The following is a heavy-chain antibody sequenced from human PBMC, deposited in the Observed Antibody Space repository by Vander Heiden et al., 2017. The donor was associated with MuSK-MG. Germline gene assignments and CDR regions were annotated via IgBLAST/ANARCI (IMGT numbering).Heavy chain of an antibody. V-gene: IGHV1-2*02. Sequence: QVQLVQSGAEVKKPGASVKVSCKASGYTFTGYYMHWVRQAPGQGLEWMGWINPNSGGTNYAQKFQGRVTMTRDTSISTAYMELSRLRSDDTAVYYCARDTYYYDSSGYSVFDYWGQGTLVTVSS. CDR1: GYTFTGYY. D-gene: IGHD3-22*01. CDR2: INPNSGGT. J-gene: IGHJ4*02. CDR3: ARDTYYYDSSGYSVFDY.